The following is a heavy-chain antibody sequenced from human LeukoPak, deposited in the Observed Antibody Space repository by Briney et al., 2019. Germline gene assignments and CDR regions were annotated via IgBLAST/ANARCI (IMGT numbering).Heavy chain of an antibody. Sequence: GGSLRLSCVASGLTFRNYGMHWVRQAPGKGLEWVAVILFDGSSKYYADSVRGRFTISRDNSKNTLYLQINSLKPENTAVYYCAKDWRPAVAGNYYYGMDVWGQGTTVTVSS. CDR3: AKDWRPAVAGNYYYGMDV. CDR1: GLTFRNYG. V-gene: IGHV3-30*18. CDR2: ILFDGSSK. D-gene: IGHD6-19*01. J-gene: IGHJ6*02.